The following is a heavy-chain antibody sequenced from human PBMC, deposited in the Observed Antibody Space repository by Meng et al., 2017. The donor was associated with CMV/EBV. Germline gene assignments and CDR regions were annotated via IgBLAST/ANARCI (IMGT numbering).Heavy chain of an antibody. CDR2: IYYSGST. D-gene: IGHD3-22*01. CDR3: ARGNITMIGYDAFDI. J-gene: IGHJ3*02. CDR1: GGSISCGGYY. V-gene: IGHV4-39*01. Sequence: GGSISCGGYYWGSFRQPPGKGLEWIGSIYYSGSTYYNPSLKSRVTISVDTSKNQFSLKLSSVTAADTAVYYCARGNITMIGYDAFDIWGQGTMVTVSS.